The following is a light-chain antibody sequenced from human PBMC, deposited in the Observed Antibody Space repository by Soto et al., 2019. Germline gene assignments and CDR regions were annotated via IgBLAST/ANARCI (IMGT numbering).Light chain of an antibody. V-gene: IGKV3-20*01. CDR3: QQYGSPPIT. Sequence: IVLTQSPATLSLSPRERATLSCRASQSVSNKYLARYQQKPGQAPRLLICDASNRATGIPAMFSGRGSGTFFTLTISRLEPEDFAVYYCQQYGSPPITFGQGTRREIK. CDR1: QSVSNKY. CDR2: DAS. J-gene: IGKJ5*01.